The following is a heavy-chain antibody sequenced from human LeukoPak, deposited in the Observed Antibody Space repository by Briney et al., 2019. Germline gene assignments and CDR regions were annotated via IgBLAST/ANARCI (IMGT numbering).Heavy chain of an antibody. D-gene: IGHD2-21*02. V-gene: IGHV4-39*01. J-gene: IGHJ4*02. CDR3: ARVPPVTAIPDYFDY. CDR2: IYYSGST. CDR1: GGSISSSSYY. Sequence: SETLSLTCTVSGGSISSSSYYWGWIRQPPGKGLEWIGSIYYSGSTYYNPSLKSRVTISVDTSKNQFSLKLSSVTAADTAVYYCARVPPVTAIPDYFDYWGQGTLVTVSS.